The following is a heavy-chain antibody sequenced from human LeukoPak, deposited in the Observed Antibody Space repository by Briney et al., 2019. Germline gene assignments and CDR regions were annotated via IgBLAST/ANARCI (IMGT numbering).Heavy chain of an antibody. V-gene: IGHV4-34*01. D-gene: IGHD2-21*02. CDR1: GGSFSGYY. J-gene: IGHJ4*02. CDR2: INHSGST. CDR3: ASLPPYCGGDCHDY. Sequence: SETLSLTRAVYGGSFSGYYWSWIRQPPGKGLEWIGEINHSGSTNYNPSLKSRVTISVDTSKNQFSLKLSSVTAADTAVYYCASLPPYCGGDCHDYWGQGTLVTVSS.